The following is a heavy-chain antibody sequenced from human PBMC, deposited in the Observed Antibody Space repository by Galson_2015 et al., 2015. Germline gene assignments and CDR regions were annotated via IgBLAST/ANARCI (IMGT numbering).Heavy chain of an antibody. D-gene: IGHD3-10*01. J-gene: IGHJ4*02. CDR2: ISGSGGTT. CDR3: AKERSWEYYYCSGDY. Sequence: SLRLSCAASGFTFSSYAMGWVRQAPGKGLEWVSGISGSGGTTYYADSVKGRFTISRDNSKNTLYLQMNSLRGEDTAVYYCAKERSWEYYYCSGDYWGQGTLVIVSS. V-gene: IGHV3-23*01. CDR1: GFTFSSYA.